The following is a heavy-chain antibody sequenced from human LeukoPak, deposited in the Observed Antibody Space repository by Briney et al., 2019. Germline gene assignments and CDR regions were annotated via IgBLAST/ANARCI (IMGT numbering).Heavy chain of an antibody. J-gene: IGHJ4*02. CDR2: INPNSGGT. V-gene: IGHV1-2*02. CDR1: GYTFTCYY. D-gene: IGHD3-10*01. Sequence: ASVKVSCKASGYTFTCYYMHWVRQAPAQGLEWMGWINPNSGGTNYAQKFQGRVTMTRDTSISTAYMELSRLRSDDTAVYYFAGGDPEVRVPGDYWGQGTLVTVSS. CDR3: AGGDPEVRVPGDY.